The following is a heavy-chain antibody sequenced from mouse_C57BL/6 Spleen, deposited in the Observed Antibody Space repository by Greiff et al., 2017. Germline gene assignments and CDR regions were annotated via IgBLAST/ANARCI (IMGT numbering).Heavy chain of an antibody. D-gene: IGHD4-1*01. CDR2: INPNNGGT. J-gene: IGHJ4*01. CDR3: ARANWDGYAMDY. V-gene: IGHV1-26*01. Sequence: VHVKQSGPELVKPGASVKISCKASGYTFTDYYMNWVKQSHGKSLEWIGDINPNNGGTSYNQKFKGKATLTVDKSSSTAYMELRSLTSEDSAVXYCARANWDGYAMDYWGQGTSVTVSS. CDR1: GYTFTDYY.